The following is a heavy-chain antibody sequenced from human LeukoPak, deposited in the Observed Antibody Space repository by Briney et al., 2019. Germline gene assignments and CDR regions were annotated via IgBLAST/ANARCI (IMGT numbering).Heavy chain of an antibody. D-gene: IGHD3-22*01. Sequence: GGSLRLSCAASGFNFRNYKMTWVRQAPGKGLEWVSSISSVSSTAYYADSVNGRFTLSRDNAKNSLYLQMNSLRDEDTAVYYCARDRAYYYDSSGYYYFDHWGQGTLVTVSS. J-gene: IGHJ4*02. V-gene: IGHV3-48*02. CDR2: ISSVSSTA. CDR1: GFNFRNYK. CDR3: ARDRAYYYDSSGYYYFDH.